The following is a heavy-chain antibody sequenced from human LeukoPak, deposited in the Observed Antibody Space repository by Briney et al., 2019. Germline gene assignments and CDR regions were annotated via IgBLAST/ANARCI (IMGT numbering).Heavy chain of an antibody. J-gene: IGHJ1*01. Sequence: PSESLTLTCTVAGCAISSYYWSWLRQPPGQGLEWIGHIYYNGSTNYNPSLKSRVTVSVDTSKSKFSLKLTSVTAADTAFYYCANDRLGYFQYWGQGTLVTASS. V-gene: IGHV4-59*01. CDR3: ANDRLGYFQY. CDR1: GCAISSYY. D-gene: IGHD2-21*01. CDR2: IYYNGST.